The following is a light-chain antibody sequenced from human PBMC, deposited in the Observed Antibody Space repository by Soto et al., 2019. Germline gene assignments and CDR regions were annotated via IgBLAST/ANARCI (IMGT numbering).Light chain of an antibody. CDR2: AAS. J-gene: IGKJ1*01. CDR3: QQYNTYSRT. V-gene: IGKV1-6*01. CDR1: QGIRND. Sequence: AIQMTQSPSSLSACVGDRVTITCRASQGIRNDLGWYQQKPGKAPKLLIYAASSLQSGVPSRFSGSGFGTDFTLTISGLQPNDFATYYCQQYNTYSRTFGQGTKVDI.